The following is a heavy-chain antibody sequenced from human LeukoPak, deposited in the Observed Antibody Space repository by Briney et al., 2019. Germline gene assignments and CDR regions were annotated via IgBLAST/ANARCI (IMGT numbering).Heavy chain of an antibody. V-gene: IGHV4-39*07. Sequence: SETLSLTCTVSGGSISSSNYYWGWTRQPPGKGLEWFGSISYSGGTSYNPSLRSRVTISVDTSKNQFSLNLSSVTAADTAVYYCARGDSSGYYYHYFDYWGQGTLVTVSS. CDR2: ISYSGGT. D-gene: IGHD3-22*01. J-gene: IGHJ4*02. CDR1: GGSISSSNYY. CDR3: ARGDSSGYYYHYFDY.